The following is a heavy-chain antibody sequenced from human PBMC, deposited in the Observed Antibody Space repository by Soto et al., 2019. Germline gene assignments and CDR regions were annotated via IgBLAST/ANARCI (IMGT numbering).Heavy chain of an antibody. Sequence: EVQLLESGGGLAQPGGSLRLSCAASGFTFSSYSMNWVRRAPGKGLEWVSAFSAGGDDNTHYADSVKGRFTISRDNPKHNLFLKMNSLKAEDTARYYCAREARYNRGAYHYGGIDYWGQGTLVTVSS. J-gene: IGHJ4*02. CDR1: GFTFSSYS. V-gene: IGHV3-23*01. CDR2: FSAGGDDNT. CDR3: AREARYNRGAYHYGGIDY. D-gene: IGHD3-10*01.